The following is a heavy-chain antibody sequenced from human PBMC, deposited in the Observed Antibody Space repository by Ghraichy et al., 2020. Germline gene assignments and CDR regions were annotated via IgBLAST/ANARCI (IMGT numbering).Heavy chain of an antibody. V-gene: IGHV3-23*01. D-gene: IGHD4-23*01. J-gene: IGHJ5*02. CDR2: ISGSGGST. CDR1: GFTFSSYA. Sequence: GGPLRLSCAASGFTFSSYAMSWVRQAPGKGLEWVSAISGSGGSTYYADSVKGRFTISRDNSKNTLYLQMNSLRAEDTAVYYCAKWPRWTVHDRGPNWFDPWGQGTLVTVSS. CDR3: AKWPRWTVHDRGPNWFDP.